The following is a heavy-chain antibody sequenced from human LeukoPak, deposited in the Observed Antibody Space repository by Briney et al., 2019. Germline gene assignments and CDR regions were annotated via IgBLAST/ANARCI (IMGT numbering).Heavy chain of an antibody. Sequence: GGSLRLSCAASGFTFSTYSMNWVRQAPGKGLEWVSYISSSGRTIYYADSVKGRFTISRDNAKKSLYLQINSLRAEDTAVYYCAYLYCTSATCYAGEDYWGQGTLVTVSS. CDR1: GFTFSTYS. CDR3: AYLYCTSATCYAGEDY. D-gene: IGHD2-2*01. V-gene: IGHV3-48*04. J-gene: IGHJ4*02. CDR2: ISSSGRTI.